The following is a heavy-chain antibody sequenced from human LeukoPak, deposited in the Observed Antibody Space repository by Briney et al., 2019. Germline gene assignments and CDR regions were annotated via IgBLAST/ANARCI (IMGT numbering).Heavy chain of an antibody. Sequence: VGSLRLSCAASGFTFSSYAMSWVRQAPGKGLEWVSAISGSGGSTYYADSVKGRFTISRDNSKNTLYLQMNSLRAEDTAVYYCAKETGSYYEEEGIEYWGQGTLVTVSS. CDR2: ISGSGGST. CDR1: GFTFSSYA. D-gene: IGHD1-26*01. J-gene: IGHJ4*02. V-gene: IGHV3-23*01. CDR3: AKETGSYYEEEGIEY.